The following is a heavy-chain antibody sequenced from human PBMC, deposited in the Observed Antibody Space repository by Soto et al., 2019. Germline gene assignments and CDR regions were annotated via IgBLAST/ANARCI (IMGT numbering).Heavy chain of an antibody. Sequence: GGSLRLSCAAAGCTFSSYAMSWVRQAPGKGLEWVSAISGSGGSTYYADSVKGRFTISRDNSKNTLYLQMNSLRAEDTAVYYCAKARAQYYDFWSGYPVDYWGQGTLVTVSS. V-gene: IGHV3-23*01. D-gene: IGHD3-3*01. J-gene: IGHJ4*02. CDR1: GCTFSSYA. CDR3: AKARAQYYDFWSGYPVDY. CDR2: ISGSGGST.